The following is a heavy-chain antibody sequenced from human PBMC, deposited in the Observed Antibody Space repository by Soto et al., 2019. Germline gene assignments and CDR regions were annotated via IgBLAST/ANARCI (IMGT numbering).Heavy chain of an antibody. CDR1: GGSISSGDYS. CDR2: ISHSGST. J-gene: IGHJ4*02. CDR3: ARDRGFLED. V-gene: IGHV4-30-2*01. Sequence: QLQLQESGSGLVKPSQTLSLTCAVSGGSISSGDYSWSWIRQPPGKGLEWIGYISHSGSTYYNPSLQSRVTISVDKSKNQFSLKLSSVTAADTAVYYCARDRGFLEDWGQGTLVTVSS. D-gene: IGHD3-3*01.